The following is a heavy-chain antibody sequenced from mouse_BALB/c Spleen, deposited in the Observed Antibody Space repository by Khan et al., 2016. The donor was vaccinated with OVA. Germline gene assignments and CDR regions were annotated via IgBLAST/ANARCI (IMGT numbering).Heavy chain of an antibody. D-gene: IGHD1-1*02. CDR2: IDPSTSYT. J-gene: IGHJ3*01. CDR1: GYTFTAYW. CDR3: ARREQFGILAY. Sequence: QVQLKQSGAEVAKPGASVKMSCKASGYTFTAYWIHWVKQRPGQGLEWIGYIDPSTSYTEYNQKFKDKVTLTTDKSYSTAYLQLSSLTSEDSAVYNGARREQFGILAYWGQGTLVTVSA. V-gene: IGHV1-7*01.